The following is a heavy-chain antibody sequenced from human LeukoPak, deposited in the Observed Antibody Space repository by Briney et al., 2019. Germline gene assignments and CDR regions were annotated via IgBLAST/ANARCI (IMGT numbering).Heavy chain of an antibody. CDR1: AFTFDSYG. CDR3: ARVKTDSSSPPFGY. V-gene: IGHV3-30*02. D-gene: IGHD6-6*01. CDR2: IRYDGSNK. J-gene: IGHJ4*02. Sequence: PGGSLRLSCAASAFTFDSYGMHCVRQAPGKGLEWVAFIRYDGSNKCYADSVKGRFTISRDNAKNSLYLQMNSLRAEDTAVYYCARVKTDSSSPPFGYWGQGTLVTVSS.